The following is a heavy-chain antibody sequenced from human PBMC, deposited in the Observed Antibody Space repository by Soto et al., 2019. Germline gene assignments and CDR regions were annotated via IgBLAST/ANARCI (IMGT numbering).Heavy chain of an antibody. CDR3: ASYTSGTYPFFDH. J-gene: IGHJ4*02. V-gene: IGHV4-39*07. Sequence: PSETLSLTCTVSGGSISNSNYYWGRIRQPPGKGLEWIGSIYYTGNTYYNPSLKSRVTISVDTSKNQFSLKLTSVAAADTAVYYCASYTSGTYPFFDHWGRGTLVTVPQ. CDR1: GGSISNSNYY. CDR2: IYYTGNT. D-gene: IGHD3-10*01.